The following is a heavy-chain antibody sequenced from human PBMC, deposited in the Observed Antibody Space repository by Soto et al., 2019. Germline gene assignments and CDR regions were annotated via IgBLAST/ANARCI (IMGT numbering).Heavy chain of an antibody. CDR3: ARFFRSCWPYYSYYYMDV. CDR1: GFTFSSYG. D-gene: IGHD6-19*01. Sequence: QVQLVESGGGVVQPGRSLRLSCAASGFTFSSYGMHWVRQAPGKGLEWVAVIWYDGSNKYDADSVKGRFTISRDNSKNTLYLQMNSLRAEDTAVYYCARFFRSCWPYYSYYYMDVWGQGTPVTVSS. J-gene: IGHJ6*03. CDR2: IWYDGSNK. V-gene: IGHV3-33*01.